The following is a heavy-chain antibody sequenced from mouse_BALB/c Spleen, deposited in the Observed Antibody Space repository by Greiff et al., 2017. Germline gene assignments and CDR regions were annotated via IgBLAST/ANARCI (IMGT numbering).Heavy chain of an antibody. CDR3: ANAPGAMDY. CDR1: GYSITSDYA. Sequence: EVKLVESGPGLVKPSQSLSLTCTVTGYSITSDYAWNWIRQFPGNKLEWMGYISYSGSTSYNPSLKSRISITRDTSKNQFFLQLNSVTTEDTATYYCANAPGAMDYWGQGTSVTVSS. V-gene: IGHV3-2*02. J-gene: IGHJ4*01. CDR2: ISYSGST.